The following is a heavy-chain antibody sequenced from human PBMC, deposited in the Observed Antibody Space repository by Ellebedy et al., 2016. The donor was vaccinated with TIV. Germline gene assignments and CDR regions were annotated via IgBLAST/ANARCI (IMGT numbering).Heavy chain of an antibody. V-gene: IGHV3-30*03. Sequence: GESLKISCAASGFTFSSYGMHWVRQAPGKGLEWMAVISYDGSDKYYADSVKGRFTISRDNSKNTLYLQMNSLRVEDTALYYCTRMGVLPTSYYGMDVWGQGTTVTVSS. D-gene: IGHD3-10*01. CDR3: TRMGVLPTSYYGMDV. CDR1: GFTFSSYG. J-gene: IGHJ6*02. CDR2: ISYDGSDK.